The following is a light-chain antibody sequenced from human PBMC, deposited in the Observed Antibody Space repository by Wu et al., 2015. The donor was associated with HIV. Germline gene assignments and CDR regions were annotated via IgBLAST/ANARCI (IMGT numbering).Light chain of an antibody. V-gene: IGKV3-20*01. CDR3: QQYGRSPRT. J-gene: IGKJ1*01. CDR1: QSITSNY. Sequence: EIVLTQSPGTLPLSPGERATLSCRASQSITSNYLAWCQQKPGRAPRLLIYGASSRATGIPDRFSGSGSGTDFTLTISRLEPEDFAVYSCQQYGRSPRTFGQGTKMEIK. CDR2: GAS.